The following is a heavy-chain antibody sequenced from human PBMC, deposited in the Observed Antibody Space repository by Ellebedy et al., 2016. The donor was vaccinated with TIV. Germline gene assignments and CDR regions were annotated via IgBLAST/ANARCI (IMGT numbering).Heavy chain of an antibody. V-gene: IGHV1-18*01. CDR3: ARDASYGDYHY. D-gene: IGHD4-17*01. Sequence: ASVKVSXXASAQTFNKNGFTWVRQAPGQGLEWMGWISTYNGETNYAQKLQGRVTMTTDTSSSTAYMELRSLRSDDTAVYYCARDASYGDYHYWGQGTLVTVSS. CDR2: ISTYNGET. CDR1: AQTFNKNG. J-gene: IGHJ4*02.